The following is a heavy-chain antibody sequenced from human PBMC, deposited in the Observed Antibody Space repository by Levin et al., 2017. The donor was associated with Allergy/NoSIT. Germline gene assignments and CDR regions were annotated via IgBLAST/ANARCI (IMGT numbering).Heavy chain of an antibody. Sequence: GSLRLSCTVSDGSISSNNYYWGWIRQPPGKGLEWIGIIYYSGSTYYNPSLKNRVTISVDTSKNQFFLKLNSVTAADTAVYYCARQKFYCSGGSCYSGWFDPWGQGTLVTVSS. CDR3: ARQKFYCSGGSCYSGWFDP. V-gene: IGHV4-39*01. J-gene: IGHJ5*02. CDR1: DGSISSNNYY. CDR2: IYYSGST. D-gene: IGHD2-15*01.